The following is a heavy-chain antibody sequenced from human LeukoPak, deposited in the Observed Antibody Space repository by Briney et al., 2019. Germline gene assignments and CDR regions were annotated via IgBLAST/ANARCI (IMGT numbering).Heavy chain of an antibody. CDR1: GFTFSTHG. CDR2: ISSDSNTI. J-gene: IGHJ4*02. Sequence: RGSLRLSCAASGFTFSTHGMIWVRQAPGKGLEWVSYISSDSNTIQYADSVRGRFTISRDNAKNSLFLQMYSLRPEDTAVYYCARDLVGLDYWGQGTLVTVSS. CDR3: ARDLVGLDY. V-gene: IGHV3-48*01. D-gene: IGHD3/OR15-3a*01.